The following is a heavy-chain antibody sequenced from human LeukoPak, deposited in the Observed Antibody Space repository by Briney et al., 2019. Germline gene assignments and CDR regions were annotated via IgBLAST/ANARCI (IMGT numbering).Heavy chain of an antibody. CDR2: IIPIFGTA. D-gene: IGHD3-22*01. Sequence: SVKVSCKASGGTFSSYAISWVRQAPGQGLEWMGGIIPIFGTANYAQKFQGRVTITADKSTSTAYMELSSLRSEDTAVYYCARDDGITMIVVAFDYWGQGTLVTVSS. V-gene: IGHV1-69*06. CDR3: ARDDGITMIVVAFDY. J-gene: IGHJ4*02. CDR1: GGTFSSYA.